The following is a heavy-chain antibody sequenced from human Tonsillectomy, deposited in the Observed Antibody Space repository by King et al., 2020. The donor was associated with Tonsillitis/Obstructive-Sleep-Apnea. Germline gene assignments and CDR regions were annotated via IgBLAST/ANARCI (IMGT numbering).Heavy chain of an antibody. Sequence: VQLVESGGGLVEPGGSLRLSCAASGFTFSSYAMNWVRQAPGKGLEWVSSISGSGTSTYYADSVKGRFTISRDTSKNTLYVQMNSLRAEDTAVYYCAKETLRLLEWLSGYGMDVGGEGTTVTVSS. V-gene: IGHV3-23*04. D-gene: IGHD3-3*01. CDR1: GFTFSSYA. CDR2: ISGSGTST. J-gene: IGHJ6*04. CDR3: AKETLRLLEWLSGYGMDV.